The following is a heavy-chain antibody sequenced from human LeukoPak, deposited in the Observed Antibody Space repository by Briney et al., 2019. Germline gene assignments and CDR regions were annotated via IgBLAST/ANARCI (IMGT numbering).Heavy chain of an antibody. CDR3: ARGSSSWTLYSPFDY. CDR2: ISAYNGNT. D-gene: IGHD6-13*01. J-gene: IGHJ4*02. Sequence: ASVKVSCKASGYTFTSYGISWVRQAPGQGLEWMGWISAYNGNTNYAQKFQGRVTMTRDTSTSTVYMELSSLRSEDTAVYYCARGSSSWTLYSPFDYWGQGTLVTVSS. CDR1: GYTFTSYG. V-gene: IGHV1-18*01.